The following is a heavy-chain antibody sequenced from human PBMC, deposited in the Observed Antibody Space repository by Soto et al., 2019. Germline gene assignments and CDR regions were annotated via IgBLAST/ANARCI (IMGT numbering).Heavy chain of an antibody. Sequence: SETLSLTCTVSGGSISSYYWSWIRQPPGKGLEWIGYIYYSGSTNYNPSLKSRVTISVDTSKNQFSLTLSSVTAADTAVYYCARRLGYCATGSCGRVDPWGQGTLVTVSS. CDR3: ARRLGYCATGSCGRVDP. CDR2: IYYSGST. CDR1: GGSISSYY. V-gene: IGHV4-59*08. J-gene: IGHJ5*02. D-gene: IGHD2-15*01.